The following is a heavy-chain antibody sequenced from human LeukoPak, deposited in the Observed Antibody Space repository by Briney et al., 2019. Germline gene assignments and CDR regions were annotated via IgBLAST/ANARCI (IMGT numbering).Heavy chain of an antibody. CDR2: FYTSGST. CDR3: ARDSLGGDYWYFDL. V-gene: IGHV4-4*07. D-gene: IGHD4-17*01. CDR1: GRSISSYY. Sequence: PSETLSLTCTVSGRSISSYYWSWIRQPAGKGLDWIGRFYTSGSTNYNPPLKSRVAMSVDTSKNQFSLKLSSVTAADTAVYYCARDSLGGDYWYFDLWGRGTLVTVSS. J-gene: IGHJ2*01.